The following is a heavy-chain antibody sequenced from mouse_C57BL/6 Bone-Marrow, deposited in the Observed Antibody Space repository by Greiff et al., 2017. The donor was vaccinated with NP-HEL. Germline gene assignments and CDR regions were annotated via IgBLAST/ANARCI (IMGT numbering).Heavy chain of an antibody. J-gene: IGHJ3*01. CDR2: ISSGGSYT. D-gene: IGHD2-4*01. CDR1: GFTFSSYG. CDR3: ASPYDYDVAWFAY. V-gene: IGHV5-6*01. Sequence: EVKLVESGGDLVKPGGSLKLSCAASGFTFSSYGMSWVRQTPDKRLEWVATISSGGSYTYYQDSVNGRFTISRDNAKNTLYLQMSSLKSEDTAMYYCASPYDYDVAWFAYWGQGTLVTVSA.